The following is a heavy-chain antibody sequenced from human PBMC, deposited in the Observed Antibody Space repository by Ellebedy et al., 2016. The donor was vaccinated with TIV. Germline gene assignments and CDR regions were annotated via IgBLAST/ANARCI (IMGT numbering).Heavy chain of an antibody. CDR2: INPDGGAP. V-gene: IGHV1-2*02. CDR1: GFTFTGYY. Sequence: AASVKVSCKTSGFTFTGYYIHWVRQAPGQGLQWMGWINPDGGAPNYAQKFQGRVTMTRDTSIKTAYLEMRRLTSDDTAVYYCAKDRWFDAVVPTSLDGMDVWGQGTTIIVSS. J-gene: IGHJ6*02. D-gene: IGHD4/OR15-4a*01. CDR3: AKDRWFDAVVPTSLDGMDV.